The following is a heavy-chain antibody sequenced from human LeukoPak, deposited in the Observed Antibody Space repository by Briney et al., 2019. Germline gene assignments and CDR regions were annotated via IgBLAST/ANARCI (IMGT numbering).Heavy chain of an antibody. CDR3: ARELRGFYFDY. CDR2: IYHSGST. J-gene: IGHJ4*02. V-gene: IGHV4-30-2*01. Sequence: SENLSLTCAVSGGSISSGGYSWSWIRQPPGKGLEWIGYIYHSGSTYYNPSLKSRVTISVDRSKNQFSLKLSSVTAADTAVYYCARELRGFYFDYWGQGTLVTVSS. CDR1: GGSISSGGYS.